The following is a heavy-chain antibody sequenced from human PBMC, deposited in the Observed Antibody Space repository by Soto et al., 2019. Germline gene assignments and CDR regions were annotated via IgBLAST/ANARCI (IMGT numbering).Heavy chain of an antibody. D-gene: IGHD2-2*01. CDR2: IVSHGGKT. Sequence: GGSLRLSCAASGFLFSRFGMHWVRQAPGKGLEWVAVIVSHGGKTGYADSVRGRFTISRDNSRNTLFLEMSSLRVEDTAVYYCARDYLVVPHRVIDYWAREPWSPSPQ. CDR3: ARDYLVVPHRVIDY. CDR1: GFLFSRFG. J-gene: IGHJ4*02. V-gene: IGHV3-33*01.